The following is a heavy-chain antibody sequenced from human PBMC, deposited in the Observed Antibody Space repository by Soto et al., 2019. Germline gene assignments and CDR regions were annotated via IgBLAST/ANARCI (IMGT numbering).Heavy chain of an antibody. V-gene: IGHV3-23*01. Sequence: GGSLRLSCAASGFTFSGYAMTWVRQAPGKGLEWVSGISGSGGSTYYADSVKGRFTISRDKSKNTLYLQMDSLRAEDTAVYYCAKGRVVVVATDFDYWGQGTLVTVSS. J-gene: IGHJ4*02. D-gene: IGHD2-15*01. CDR3: AKGRVVVVATDFDY. CDR1: GFTFSGYA. CDR2: ISGSGGST.